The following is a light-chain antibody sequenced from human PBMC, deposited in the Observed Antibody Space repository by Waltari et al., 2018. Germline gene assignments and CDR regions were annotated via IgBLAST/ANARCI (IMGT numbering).Light chain of an antibody. CDR1: QSLLHSNGYNY. Sequence: DIVMTQSPLSLPVTPGEPASISCRSSQSLLHSNGYNYLDWYLQKPGQSPQLLIYLGSNRASGVPDRFSGSGSGTDFTLKISRVEAEDVGVYYCMQALPAYTFGQGTKLEI. CDR3: MQALPAYT. CDR2: LGS. V-gene: IGKV2-28*01. J-gene: IGKJ2*01.